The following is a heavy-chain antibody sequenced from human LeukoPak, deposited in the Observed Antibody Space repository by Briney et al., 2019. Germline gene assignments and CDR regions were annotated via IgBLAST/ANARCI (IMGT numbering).Heavy chain of an antibody. CDR1: GFTFSSHG. Sequence: GRSLRLSCAASGFTFSSHGIHWVRQAPGKGLEWVAVISYDGSNKYYADSVKGRFTISRDNSKNTLYLQMNSLRAEDTAVYYCARDIYYGSGSSSPSDPWGQGTLVTVSS. CDR3: ARDIYYGSGSSSPSDP. V-gene: IGHV3-30*19. CDR2: ISYDGSNK. J-gene: IGHJ5*02. D-gene: IGHD3-10*01.